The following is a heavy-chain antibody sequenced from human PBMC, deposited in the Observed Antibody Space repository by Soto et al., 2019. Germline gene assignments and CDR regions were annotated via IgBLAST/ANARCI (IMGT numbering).Heavy chain of an antibody. V-gene: IGHV1-8*01. CDR3: AGAYYDSSGSNWFDP. CDR2: MNPNSGNT. J-gene: IGHJ5*02. D-gene: IGHD3-22*01. Sequence: ASVKVSCKASGYTFTSYDINWVRQATGQGLEWMGWMNPNSGNTGYAQKFQGRVTMTRNTSISTAYMELSSLRSEDTAVYYCAGAYYDSSGSNWFDPWGQGTLVTVSS. CDR1: GYTFTSYD.